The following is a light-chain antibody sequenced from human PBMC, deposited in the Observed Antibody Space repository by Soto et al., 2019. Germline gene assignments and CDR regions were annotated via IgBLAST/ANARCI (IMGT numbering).Light chain of an antibody. CDR1: QSVSSSY. CDR2: GAS. CDR3: QQYGSSPRT. Sequence: EIVWTQSPGTLSLSTGERATLSCRASQSVSSSYLAWYQQKPGQAPRLLIYGASRRATGIPGRFSGSGSGTDFTLTISRLEPEDFAVYYCQQYGSSPRTFGQGTKV. V-gene: IGKV3-20*01. J-gene: IGKJ1*01.